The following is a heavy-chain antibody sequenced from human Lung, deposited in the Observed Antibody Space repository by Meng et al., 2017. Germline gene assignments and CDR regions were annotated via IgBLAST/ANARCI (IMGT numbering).Heavy chain of an antibody. J-gene: IGHJ4*02. CDR2: INTYNGKT. CDR3: ATRGNPYLNC. V-gene: IGHV1-18*01. Sequence: GNLGQFGGGGKKPGASVKVSCEASGYTLSSDGFSWVRQAPGQGLEWLGWINTYNGKTDYAQKFQGRITMTTDTFTSTAYMELRNLRSDDTAVYYCATRGNPYLNCWGQGTLVTVSS. CDR1: GYTLSSDG.